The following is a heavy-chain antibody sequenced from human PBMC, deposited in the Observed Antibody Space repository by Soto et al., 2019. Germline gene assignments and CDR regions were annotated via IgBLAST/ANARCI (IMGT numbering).Heavy chain of an antibody. V-gene: IGHV1-69*13. J-gene: IGHJ5*02. CDR1: GGTFSSYA. CDR3: ARVSGDYVHSTWFDP. D-gene: IGHD4-17*01. Sequence: GASVKVSCKASGGTFSSYAISWVRQAPGQGLEWMGGIIPIFGTANYAQKFQGRVTITADESTSTAYMELSSLRSEDTAVYCCARVSGDYVHSTWFDPWGQGTLVTVSS. CDR2: IIPIFGTA.